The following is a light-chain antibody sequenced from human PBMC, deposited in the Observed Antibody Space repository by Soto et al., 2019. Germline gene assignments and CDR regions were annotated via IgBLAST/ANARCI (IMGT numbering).Light chain of an antibody. CDR1: QRVSSTS. J-gene: IGKJ5*01. V-gene: IGKV3-20*01. Sequence: EIVLTQSPGTLSLSPGERATLSCRASQRVSSTSLAWYQQKPGQAPRLLIYGASSRATDIPDRFSGSGSGTDFTLTISGLEPEDFGVYYCQQSGSSPPITFGQGTRLEIK. CDR2: GAS. CDR3: QQSGSSPPIT.